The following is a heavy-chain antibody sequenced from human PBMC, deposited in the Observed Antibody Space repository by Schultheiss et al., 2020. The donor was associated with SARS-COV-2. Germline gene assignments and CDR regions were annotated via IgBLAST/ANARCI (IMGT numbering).Heavy chain of an antibody. D-gene: IGHD3-22*01. CDR2: ISWNSGSI. J-gene: IGHJ6*02. CDR1: GFTFNEYS. Sequence: SLRLSCAASGFTFNEYSMHWVRQVPGKGLEWVSGISWNSGSIGYADSVKGRFTISRDNAKNSLYLQMNSLRAEDTAVYYCASSSSGNPIYYYGMDVWGQGTTVTVSS. V-gene: IGHV3-9*01. CDR3: ASSSSGNPIYYYGMDV.